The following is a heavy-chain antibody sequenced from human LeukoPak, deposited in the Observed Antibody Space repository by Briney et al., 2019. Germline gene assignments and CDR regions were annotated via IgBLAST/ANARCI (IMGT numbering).Heavy chain of an antibody. CDR3: ARHHYGGNPARGAFDI. Sequence: SETLSLTCTVSGGSISSSSYYWGWIRRPPGKGLEWIGSIYYSGSTYYNPSLKSRVTISVDTSKNQFSLKLSSVTAADTAVYYCARHHYGGNPARGAFDIWGQGTMVTVSS. V-gene: IGHV4-39*01. CDR2: IYYSGST. D-gene: IGHD4-23*01. J-gene: IGHJ3*02. CDR1: GGSISSSSYY.